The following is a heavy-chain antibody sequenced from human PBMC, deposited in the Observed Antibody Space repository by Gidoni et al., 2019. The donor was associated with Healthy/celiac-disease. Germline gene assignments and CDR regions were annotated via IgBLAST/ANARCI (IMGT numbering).Heavy chain of an antibody. CDR2: INHSGST. CDR1: GGSFSGYY. V-gene: IGHV4-34*01. J-gene: IGHJ6*02. Sequence: QVQLQQWGAGLLKPSETLSLTCAVYGGSFSGYYWSWIRQPPGKGLEWIGEINHSGSTNYNPSLKSRVTISVDTSKNQFSLKLSSVTAADTAVYYCARGPYYDFWSGYYTGYYYYYGMDVWGQGTTVTVSS. CDR3: ARGPYYDFWSGYYTGYYYYYGMDV. D-gene: IGHD3-3*01.